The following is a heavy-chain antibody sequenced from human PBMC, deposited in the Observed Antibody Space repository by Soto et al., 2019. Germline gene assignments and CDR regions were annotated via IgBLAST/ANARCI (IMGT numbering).Heavy chain of an antibody. Sequence: QVQLVQSGAEVKKPGSSVKVSCKASGGTFSSYAISWVRQAPGQGLEWMGGIIPIFGTANYAQKFQGRVTITADESTSTAYMELSSLRSEDTAVYYCARDSSYYRSGTPYGPFVPWGQGTLVTVSS. V-gene: IGHV1-69*12. J-gene: IGHJ5*02. CDR1: GGTFSSYA. CDR3: ARDSSYYRSGTPYGPFVP. D-gene: IGHD3-10*01. CDR2: IIPIFGTA.